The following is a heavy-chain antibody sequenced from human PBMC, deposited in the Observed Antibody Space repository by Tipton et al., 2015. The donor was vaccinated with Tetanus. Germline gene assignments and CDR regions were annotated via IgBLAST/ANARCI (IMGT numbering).Heavy chain of an antibody. CDR2: IESKSDGGAA. CDR1: GISFSSYW. V-gene: IGHV3-15*04. J-gene: IGHJ2*01. CDR3: TSTRKIMITLFGEPMPRDWGFDL. D-gene: IGHD3-16*01. Sequence: SLRLSCAASGISFSSYWMSWVRQAPGRGLEWVGRIESKSDGGAADYGAPVKGRFTISRDDSSNMVFLQMSRLTTEDAGIYYCTSTRKIMITLFGEPMPRDWGFDLWGRGALVTVSS.